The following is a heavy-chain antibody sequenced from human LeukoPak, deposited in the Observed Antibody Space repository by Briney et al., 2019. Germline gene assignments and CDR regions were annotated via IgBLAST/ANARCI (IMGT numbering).Heavy chain of an antibody. D-gene: IGHD3-22*01. CDR3: ARDRHYYDRFPYYYYGMDV. CDR2: IKNKAAGGTA. J-gene: IGHJ6*02. V-gene: IGHV3-15*01. Sequence: PGGSLRLSCAGSGFTFRDPWMSWVRQAPGKGLEWVGRIKNKAAGGTADYAAPVQGRFTISRDDSESTLYLQMNSLRAEDTAVYYCARDRHYYDRFPYYYYGMDVWGQGTTVTVSS. CDR1: GFTFRDPW.